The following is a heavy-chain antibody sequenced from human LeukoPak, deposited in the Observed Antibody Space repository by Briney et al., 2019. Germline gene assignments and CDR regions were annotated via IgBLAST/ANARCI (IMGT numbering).Heavy chain of an antibody. J-gene: IGHJ4*02. D-gene: IGHD1-26*01. CDR1: GFTFNGYS. CDR2: IYSGGIT. CDR3: ARGGWELSY. V-gene: IGHV3-53*01. Sequence: GGSLRLSCTASGFTFNGYSMNWVRKAPGKGLEWVSVIYSGGITYYADSVKGRFTISRDNSKNTLYLQMNSLRAEDTAVYYCARGGWELSYWGQGTLVTVSS.